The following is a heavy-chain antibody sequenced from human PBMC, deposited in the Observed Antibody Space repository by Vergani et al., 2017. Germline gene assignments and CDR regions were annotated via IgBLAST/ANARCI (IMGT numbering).Heavy chain of an antibody. CDR2: ISSDGSST. CDR3: AAVRGAWGYFDY. V-gene: IGHV3-74*01. CDR1: GFTFSRYW. D-gene: IGHD3-10*01. Sequence: EVQLVESGGGLVQPGGSLRLSCAASGFTFSRYWMHWVRQAPGKGLVWVSRISSDGSSTSCADSVKGRFTISRDNAKNTLYLQMNSLRDEDTAVYYCAAVRGAWGYFDYWGQGTLVTVSS. J-gene: IGHJ4*02.